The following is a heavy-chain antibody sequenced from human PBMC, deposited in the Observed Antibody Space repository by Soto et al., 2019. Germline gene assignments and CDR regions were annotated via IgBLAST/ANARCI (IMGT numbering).Heavy chain of an antibody. CDR3: ARDLAYYDILTGYYPVYFDY. D-gene: IGHD3-9*01. CDR1: GYTFTSYA. V-gene: IGHV1-3*01. CDR2: INAGNGNT. Sequence: ASVKVSCKASGYTFTSYAMHWVRQAPGQRLEWMGWINAGNGNTKYSQKFQGRVTITRDTSASTAYMELSSLRSEDTAVYYCARDLAYYDILTGYYPVYFDYWGQGTLVTVSS. J-gene: IGHJ4*02.